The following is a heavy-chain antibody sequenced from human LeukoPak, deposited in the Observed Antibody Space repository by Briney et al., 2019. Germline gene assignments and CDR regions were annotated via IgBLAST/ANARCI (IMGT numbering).Heavy chain of an antibody. CDR1: GGSISSGGYD. CDR3: ASGGPYDAFDI. J-gene: IGHJ3*02. D-gene: IGHD3-16*01. Sequence: SETLSLTCTVSGGSISSGGYDWSWIRQHPGKGLEWIGYIYYSGSTYYNPSLKSRVTISVDTSKNQFSLKLSSVTAADTAVYYCASGGPYDAFDIWGQGTMVTVSS. V-gene: IGHV4-31*03. CDR2: IYYSGST.